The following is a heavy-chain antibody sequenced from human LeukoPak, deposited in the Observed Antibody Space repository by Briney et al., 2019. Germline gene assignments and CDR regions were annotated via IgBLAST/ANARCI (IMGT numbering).Heavy chain of an antibody. V-gene: IGHV4-59*01. D-gene: IGHD6-13*01. CDR3: ARSLSIAVAAPEGDAFDI. CDR1: GGSFSGYY. J-gene: IGHJ3*02. Sequence: SETLSLTCTVSGGSFSGYYWSWIRQPPGKGLEWIGYNYYSGSTNYNPSLKSRVTISVDTSKNQFSLKLSSVTAADTAVYYCARSLSIAVAAPEGDAFDIWGQGTMVTVSS. CDR2: NYYSGST.